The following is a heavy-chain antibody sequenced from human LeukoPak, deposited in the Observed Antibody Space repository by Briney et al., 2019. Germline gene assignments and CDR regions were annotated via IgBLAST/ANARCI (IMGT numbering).Heavy chain of an antibody. Sequence: PSQTLSLTCTVSGGPISSDDYYWSWIRQPPGKGLEWIGHIYNSGSTFYNPSLRSRVTISLDTSKNQFSLRLSSVTAADTAFYYCGRDGDAFDIWGQGTMVTVSS. V-gene: IGHV4-30-4*01. CDR3: GRDGDAFDI. CDR2: IYNSGST. CDR1: GGPISSDDYY. J-gene: IGHJ3*02.